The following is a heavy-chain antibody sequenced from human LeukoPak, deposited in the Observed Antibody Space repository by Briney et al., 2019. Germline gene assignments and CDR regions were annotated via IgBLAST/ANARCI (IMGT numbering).Heavy chain of an antibody. CDR3: ARDSVYYGSGSRHRTLDY. CDR1: GGSISSSSYY. V-gene: IGHV4-39*02. J-gene: IGHJ4*02. Sequence: SETLSLTCTVSGGSISSSSYYWGWIRQPPGKGLEWIGSIYYSGSTYYNPSLKSRVTISVDTSKNQFSLKLSSVTAADTAVYSCARDSVYYGSGSRHRTLDYWGQGTLVTVSS. D-gene: IGHD3-10*01. CDR2: IYYSGST.